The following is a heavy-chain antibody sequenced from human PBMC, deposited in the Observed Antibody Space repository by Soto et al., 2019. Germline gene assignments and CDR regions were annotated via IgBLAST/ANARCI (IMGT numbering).Heavy chain of an antibody. J-gene: IGHJ4*02. CDR3: ACGGHIVVVTASFDY. CDR2: IHPSGGGS. CDR1: GYTLNTYY. Sequence: QVQLVQSGAEVKKPGASVKVSCKPSGYTLNTYYLHWVRQAPGQGLEWMGIIHPSGGGSTYAQKFLARVTMTRDPSMRIVVMELSSPRSAATVVYYCACGGHIVVVTASFDYWGQGTLVTFST. D-gene: IGHD2-21*02. V-gene: IGHV1-46*02.